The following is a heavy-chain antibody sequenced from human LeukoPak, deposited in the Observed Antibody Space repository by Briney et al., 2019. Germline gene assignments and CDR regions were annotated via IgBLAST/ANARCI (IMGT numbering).Heavy chain of an antibody. J-gene: IGHJ5*02. D-gene: IGHD4-23*01. CDR2: IFYSGGT. CDR1: GGSIRGFF. V-gene: IGHV4-59*01. CDR3: ARHDYGGNSAWFDP. Sequence: SETLSLTCTVSGGSIRGFFWSWIRQPPGKGLEWIGYIFYSGGTYYNPSLMSRVTISVDMSTNQFSLKLTSVTAAGTAVYYCARHDYGGNSAWFDPWGQGTLVTVSS.